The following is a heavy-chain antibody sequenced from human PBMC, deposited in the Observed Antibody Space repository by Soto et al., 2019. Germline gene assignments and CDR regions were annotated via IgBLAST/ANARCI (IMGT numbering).Heavy chain of an antibody. CDR3: TRYTYTSRYSYFGMDV. V-gene: IGHV3-49*03. J-gene: IGHJ6*02. CDR2: IRSKAYGETT. D-gene: IGHD2-2*01. CDR1: GFTFGDYA. Sequence: LRLSCTCFGFTFGDYAISWSRQAPGKGLEWVGVIRSKAYGETTDYGASVKGRFTILRDDSKSIAYLQLNSLQSEDTGVYYCTRYTYTSRYSYFGMDVWGHGTAVTVSS.